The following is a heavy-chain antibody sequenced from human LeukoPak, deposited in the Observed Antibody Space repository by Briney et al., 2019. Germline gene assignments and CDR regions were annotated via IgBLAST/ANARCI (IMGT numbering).Heavy chain of an antibody. V-gene: IGHV3-66*04. CDR2: IYSGGST. D-gene: IGHD3-10*01. CDR1: EFSVGSNY. Sequence: PGGSLRLSCAASEFSVGSNYMTWVRQAPGKGLEWVSLIYSGGSTYYADSVKGRFTISRDNSKNTLYLQMNSLRAEDTAVYYCARHGWSYDSGTYYTFDPWGQGTLVTVSS. CDR3: ARHGWSYDSGTYYTFDP. J-gene: IGHJ5*02.